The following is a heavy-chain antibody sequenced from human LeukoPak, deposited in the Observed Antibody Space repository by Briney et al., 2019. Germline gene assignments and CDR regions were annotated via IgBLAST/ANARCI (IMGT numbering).Heavy chain of an antibody. J-gene: IGHJ4*02. V-gene: IGHV4-61*01. CDR3: ARRGYYYDSSHYYYFDY. CDR1: GGSVSSGSYY. CDR2: IYHSGST. Sequence: SETLSLTCTVSGGSVSSGSYYWSWIRQPPGKGLEWIGSIYHSGSTNDNPSLKSRVTTSVDTSKNQFSLKLSSVTAADTAVYYCARRGYYYDSSHYYYFDYWGQGTLVTVFS. D-gene: IGHD3-22*01.